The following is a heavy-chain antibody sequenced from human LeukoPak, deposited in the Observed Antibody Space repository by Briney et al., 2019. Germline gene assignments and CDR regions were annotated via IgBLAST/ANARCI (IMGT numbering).Heavy chain of an antibody. CDR1: GGSISGSSYY. CDR3: ARQYISSYYYMDV. J-gene: IGHJ6*03. V-gene: IGHV4-39*01. Sequence: SETLSLTCTVSGGSISGSSYYWGWIRQPPGKGLEWIGSIYYSGSTYYNPSLKSRVTISVDTSKNQFSLKLSSVTAADTAFYYCARQYISSYYYMDVWGKGTTVTISS. CDR2: IYYSGST. D-gene: IGHD1-14*01.